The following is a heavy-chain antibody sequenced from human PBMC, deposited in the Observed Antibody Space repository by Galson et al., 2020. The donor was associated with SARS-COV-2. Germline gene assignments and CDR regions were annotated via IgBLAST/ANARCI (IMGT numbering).Heavy chain of an antibody. CDR3: ASNHGPGSYSALDY. CDR1: GYTFTGYY. CDR2: INPNSGGT. V-gene: IGHV1-2*02. Sequence: ASVKVSCQASGYTFTGYYMHWVRQAPGQGLEWMGWINPNSGGTNSAQKFQGRVTLTRDTSISTAYMELTSLRSDDTAVYYCASNHGPGSYSALDYWGQGTLVTVSS. D-gene: IGHD3-10*01. J-gene: IGHJ4*02.